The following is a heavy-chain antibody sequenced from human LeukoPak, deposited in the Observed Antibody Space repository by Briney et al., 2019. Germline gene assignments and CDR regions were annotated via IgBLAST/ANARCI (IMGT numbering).Heavy chain of an antibody. CDR2: IWTSSSGI. CDR1: GGSTSSYH. CDR3: ARDENYAFDY. J-gene: IGHJ4*02. Sequence: ETLSLTCTVSGGSTSSYHWSWIRQPPGKGLEWVSHIWTSSSGIYYADSVKGRFTISRDNAKNSLYLQMNSLRDEDTAVYYCARDENYAFDYWGQGTLVTVSS. D-gene: IGHD1-7*01. V-gene: IGHV3-48*02.